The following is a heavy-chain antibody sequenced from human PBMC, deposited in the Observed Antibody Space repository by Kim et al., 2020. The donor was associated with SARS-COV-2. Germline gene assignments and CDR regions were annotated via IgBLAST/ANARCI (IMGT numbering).Heavy chain of an antibody. J-gene: IGHJ5*01. CDR2: ISYDEINK. V-gene: IGHV3-33*05. CDR3: ARDSLNGFGSGMLHNWFDS. CDR1: GFSFRNYG. D-gene: IGHD3-10*01. Sequence: GGSLRLSCVGSGFSFRNYGIHWVRQAPGKGLEWVAVISYDEINKFYGDSVEGRFTISRDDSRNTVYLQITSVRVEDTALYYGARDSLNGFGSGMLHNWFDSWGQGTLVTVSS.